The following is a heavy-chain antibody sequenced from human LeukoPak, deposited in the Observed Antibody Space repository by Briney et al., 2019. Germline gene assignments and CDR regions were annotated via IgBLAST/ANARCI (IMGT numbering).Heavy chain of an antibody. D-gene: IGHD6-13*01. V-gene: IGHV1-18*01. Sequence: ASVKVSCKASGYTFTSYGISWVRQAPGQGLEWMGWISAYNGNTNYAQKLQGRVTMTRDTSTSTVYMELSSLRSEDTAVYYCARRDDSSSFDYWGQGTLVTVSS. J-gene: IGHJ4*02. CDR1: GYTFTSYG. CDR3: ARRDDSSSFDY. CDR2: ISAYNGNT.